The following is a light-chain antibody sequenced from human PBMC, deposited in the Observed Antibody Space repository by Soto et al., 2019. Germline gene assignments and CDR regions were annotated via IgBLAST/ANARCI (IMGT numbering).Light chain of an antibody. J-gene: IGKJ4*01. CDR2: AAS. Sequence: DIQLTQSPSFLSASVGDRVTITCRASQGISSSLAWYQQKPGKAPKLLIYAASTLQSGVPARFSGSGSGTEFTLTISSRQPEDFATYYCQQLNSYPLTFGGGTKVEIK. V-gene: IGKV1-9*01. CDR1: QGISSS. CDR3: QQLNSYPLT.